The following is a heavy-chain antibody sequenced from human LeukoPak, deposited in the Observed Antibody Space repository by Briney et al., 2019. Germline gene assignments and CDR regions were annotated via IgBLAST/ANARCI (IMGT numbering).Heavy chain of an antibody. Sequence: PGGSLRLSCAASRFTFSSYGMHWVRQAPGKGLEWVAFIRYDGGNEYYAESVKGRFTISRDNSKNTLYLQMNSLRLEDTAMYYCAKDLGDFGVVIISAFDIWGQGTMVTVSS. D-gene: IGHD3-3*01. V-gene: IGHV3-30*02. CDR2: IRYDGGNE. CDR3: AKDLGDFGVVIISAFDI. CDR1: RFTFSSYG. J-gene: IGHJ3*02.